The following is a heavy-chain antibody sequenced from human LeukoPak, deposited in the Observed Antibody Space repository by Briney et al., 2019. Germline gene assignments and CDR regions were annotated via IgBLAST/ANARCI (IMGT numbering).Heavy chain of an antibody. V-gene: IGHV4-39*07. CDR1: GGSISSSSYY. D-gene: IGHD3-22*01. Sequence: PSETLSLTCTVSGGSISSSSYYWGWIRQPPGKGLEWIGSIYYSGSTYYNPSLKSRVTISVDTSKNQFSLKLSSVTAADTAVYYCARWGYYYDSSRGFDYWGQGTLVTVSS. CDR3: ARWGYYYDSSRGFDY. CDR2: IYYSGST. J-gene: IGHJ4*02.